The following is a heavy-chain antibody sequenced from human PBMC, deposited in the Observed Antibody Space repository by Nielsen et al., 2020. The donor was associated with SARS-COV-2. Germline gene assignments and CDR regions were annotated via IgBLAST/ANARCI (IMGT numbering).Heavy chain of an antibody. CDR3: AREVRYFDWSIIAAYYYYYMDV. D-gene: IGHD3-9*01. Sequence: PGKGLEWIGEINHSGSTNYNPSLKSRVTISVDTSKNQFSLKLSSVTAADTAVYYCAREVRYFDWSIIAAYYYYYMDVRGKGTTVTVSS. V-gene: IGHV4-34*01. J-gene: IGHJ6*03. CDR2: INHSGST.